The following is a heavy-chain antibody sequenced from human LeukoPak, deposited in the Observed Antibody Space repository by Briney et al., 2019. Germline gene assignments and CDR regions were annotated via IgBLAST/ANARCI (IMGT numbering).Heavy chain of an antibody. V-gene: IGHV2-70*11. CDR3: ARIRHTAAESGFDP. CDR2: IDWDDDK. J-gene: IGHJ5*02. D-gene: IGHD6-25*01. Sequence: SGPALVKPTQTLTLTCTFSGFSLSTSGMCVSWIRQPPGRALEWLARIDWDDDKYYSTSLKTRLTISKDTSKNQVVLTMTNMDPVDTATYYCARIRHTAAESGFDPWGQGTLVTVSS. CDR1: GFSLSTSGMC.